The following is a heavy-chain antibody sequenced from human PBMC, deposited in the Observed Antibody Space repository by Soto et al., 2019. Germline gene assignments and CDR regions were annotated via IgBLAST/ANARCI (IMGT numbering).Heavy chain of an antibody. Sequence: PGESLKISCESSGYTFANYWIGWVRQVPGKGLEWVAIIYPSDSRTIYSPSFQGQVTIAADKSISTAYLQWSSLKASDTAIYYCARHRDPGLLWFGELLGGFGWFDPWGQGTLVTVS. CDR3: ARHRDPGLLWFGELLGGFGWFDP. CDR1: GYTFANYW. J-gene: IGHJ5*02. V-gene: IGHV5-51*01. CDR2: IYPSDSRT. D-gene: IGHD3-10*01.